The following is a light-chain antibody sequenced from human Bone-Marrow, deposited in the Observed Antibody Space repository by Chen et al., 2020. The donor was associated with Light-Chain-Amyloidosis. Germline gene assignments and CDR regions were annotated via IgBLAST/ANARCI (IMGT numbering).Light chain of an antibody. CDR3: QSADSSGTYEVI. Sequence: SYDLTQPPSVSVSPGQTARIPCSGDDLPTKYAYWHQQKPGQAPVLVIHRDTERPSGISERFSGSSSGTTATLTISGVQAEDEADYHCQSADSSGTYEVIFGGGTKLTVL. CDR2: RDT. J-gene: IGLJ2*01. CDR1: DLPTKY. V-gene: IGLV3-25*03.